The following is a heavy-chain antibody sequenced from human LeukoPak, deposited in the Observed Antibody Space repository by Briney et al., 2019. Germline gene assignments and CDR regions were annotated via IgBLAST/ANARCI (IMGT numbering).Heavy chain of an antibody. V-gene: IGHV1-69*04. CDR3: ARDWGVGGYSYGNAFDI. CDR2: IIPILGIA. CDR1: GGTFSSYT. J-gene: IGHJ3*02. Sequence: EASVTVSCKASGGTFSSYTISWVRQAPGQGLEWMGRIIPILGIANYAQKFQGRVTITADKSTSTAYMELSSLRSEDTAVYDCARDWGVGGYSYGNAFDIWGQGTMVTVSS. D-gene: IGHD5-18*01.